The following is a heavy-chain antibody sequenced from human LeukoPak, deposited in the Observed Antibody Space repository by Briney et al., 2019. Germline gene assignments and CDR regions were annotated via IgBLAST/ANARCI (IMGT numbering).Heavy chain of an antibody. CDR2: MYSGGAT. V-gene: IGHV3-53*01. J-gene: IGHJ4*02. CDR1: GISVSGTF. Sequence: GGSLRLSCVASGISVSGTFMSWVRQAPGKGLEWVSTMYSGGATHYADSVKGRFSVSRDNVENTLYLKMDNLRVEDTAVYYCARVVPFELDYWGQGTPVLVSS. D-gene: IGHD2-2*01. CDR3: ARVVPFELDY.